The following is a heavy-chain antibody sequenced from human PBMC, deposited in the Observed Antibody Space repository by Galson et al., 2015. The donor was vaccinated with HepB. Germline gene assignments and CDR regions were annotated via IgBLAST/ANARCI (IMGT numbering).Heavy chain of an antibody. D-gene: IGHD3-9*01. J-gene: IGHJ2*01. CDR1: GYSFTSYW. CDR2: IYPGDSDT. Sequence: QSGAEVKKPGESLKISCKGSGYSFTSYWIGWVRQMPGKGLEWMGIIYPGDSDTRYSPSFQGQVTISADKSISTAYLQWSSLKASDTAMYYCARLVHYDILTGYYSWYFDLWGRGTLVTVSS. CDR3: ARLVHYDILTGYYSWYFDL. V-gene: IGHV5-51*01.